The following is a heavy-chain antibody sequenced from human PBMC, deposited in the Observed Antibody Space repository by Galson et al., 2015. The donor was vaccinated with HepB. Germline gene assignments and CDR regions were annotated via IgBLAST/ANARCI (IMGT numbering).Heavy chain of an antibody. D-gene: IGHD2-15*01. CDR2: ISGSGGST. CDR1: GFTFSNYA. J-gene: IGHJ4*02. CDR3: AKDLENRRWFLTY. V-gene: IGHV3-23*01. Sequence: SLRLSCAASGFTFSNYAMTWVRQAPGKGLVWVSAISGSGGSTFYADSVKGRFTISRDNSKNTLYLQMNSLRAEDTALYYCAKDLENRRWFLTYWGQGALVTVSS.